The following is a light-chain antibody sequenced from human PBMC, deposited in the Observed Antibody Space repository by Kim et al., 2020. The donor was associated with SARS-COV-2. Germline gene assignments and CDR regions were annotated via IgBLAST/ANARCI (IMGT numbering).Light chain of an antibody. CDR3: QLYGRSPTT. V-gene: IGKV3-20*01. CDR2: GAS. Sequence: EVLLTQSPGTLSLSPGERAILSCRASQSVSSSYLAWYQHKPGQSPRLLIHGASSRATGVPDRFRGGGSGTDFTLTITRLEPEDFAVYYCQLYGRSPTTFGQGTRLEIK. CDR1: QSVSSSY. J-gene: IGKJ5*01.